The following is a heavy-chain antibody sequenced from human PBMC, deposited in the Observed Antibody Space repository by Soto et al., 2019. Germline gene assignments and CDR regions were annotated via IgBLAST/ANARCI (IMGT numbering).Heavy chain of an antibody. CDR1: VGSISSSSYY. CDR3: ARRGVSGPVDY. D-gene: IGHD3-10*01. CDR2: IYYSGSA. V-gene: IGHV4-39*02. Sequence: QLQLQESGPGLVKPSETLSLTCTVSVGSISSSSYYWGWIRKPPGKGLEWIGNIYYSGSAYYNPSLKSRVTISVDMSKNNFSLKLSSVTAADTAVYYCARRGVSGPVDYWGQGTLVTVSS. J-gene: IGHJ4*02.